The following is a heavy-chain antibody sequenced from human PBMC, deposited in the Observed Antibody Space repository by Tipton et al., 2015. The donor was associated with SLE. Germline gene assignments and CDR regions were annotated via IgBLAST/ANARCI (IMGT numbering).Heavy chain of an antibody. V-gene: IGHV3-33*01. CDR2: VWYDGTRK. Sequence: RSLRLSCAASGFTFGLYAMHWVRQAPGKGLEWVSLVWYDGTRKYYADSVKGRFTISRDNSKNTLYLQMNSLRAEDTAVYYCARDSFWSGYYYYYYYMDVWGKGTTVTVSS. J-gene: IGHJ6*03. CDR1: GFTFGLYA. CDR3: ARDSFWSGYYYYYYYMDV. D-gene: IGHD3-3*01.